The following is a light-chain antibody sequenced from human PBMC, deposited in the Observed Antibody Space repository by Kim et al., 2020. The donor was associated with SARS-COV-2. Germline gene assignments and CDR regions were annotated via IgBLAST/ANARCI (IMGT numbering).Light chain of an antibody. CDR2: LGS. V-gene: IGKV2-28*01. CDR3: MQGLSTRT. Sequence: DIVMTQSPLSLSVTPGEPASISCRSSQSLLHSNGYNYLDWYLQKPGQSPQLLIYLGSNRASGVPDRFSGSGSGTDFTLKISRVEAEDVGVYYCMQGLSTRTFGQGTKVDIK. CDR1: QSLLHSNGYNY. J-gene: IGKJ1*01.